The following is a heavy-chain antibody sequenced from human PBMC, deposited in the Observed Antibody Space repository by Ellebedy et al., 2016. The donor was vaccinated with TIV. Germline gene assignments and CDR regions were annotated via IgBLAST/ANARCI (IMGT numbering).Heavy chain of an antibody. CDR3: ASTRYWLAFDF. Sequence: MPSETLSLTCTVSGGPVTSGSLFWGWIRQPPGKGLEWIGAVHNFGTVDYNPALRSRVTISMDTSKNQLSLELSSVTAAETAVYYCASTRYWLAFDFWGQGALITVSS. CDR2: VHNFGTV. D-gene: IGHD3-9*01. CDR1: GGPVTSGSLF. V-gene: IGHV4-61*01. J-gene: IGHJ4*02.